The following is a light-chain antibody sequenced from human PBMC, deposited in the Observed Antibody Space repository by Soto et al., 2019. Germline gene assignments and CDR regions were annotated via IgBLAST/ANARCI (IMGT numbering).Light chain of an antibody. J-gene: IGKJ1*01. CDR3: QQCGSSPWT. Sequence: EILFTRKPGPLSLSPGERATLSCRASLSVSSYYLAWYQQKPGQAPRLLIYAASSRATGIPDRFSGGGSGTDFTLTISRLEPEDFAVYYCQQCGSSPWTFGQGTKVDIK. CDR1: LSVSSYY. CDR2: AAS. V-gene: IGKV3-20*01.